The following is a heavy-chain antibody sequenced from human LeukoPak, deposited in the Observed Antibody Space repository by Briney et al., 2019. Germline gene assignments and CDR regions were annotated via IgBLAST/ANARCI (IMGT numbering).Heavy chain of an antibody. CDR1: GGSISSYY. CDR2: IYYSGST. D-gene: IGHD4-23*01. J-gene: IGHJ4*02. V-gene: IGHV4-59*12. CDR3: ARGSPSTVVTAYYFDY. Sequence: SETLSLTCTVSGGSISSYYWSWIRQPPGKGLEWIGYIYYSGSTNYNPSLKSRVTISVDTSKNQFSLKLSSVTAADTAVYYCARGSPSTVVTAYYFDYWGQGTLVTVSS.